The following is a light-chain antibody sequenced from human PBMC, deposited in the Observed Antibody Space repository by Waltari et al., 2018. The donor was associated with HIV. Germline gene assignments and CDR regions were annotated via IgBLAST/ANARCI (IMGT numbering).Light chain of an antibody. CDR3: QQYNNWPLT. Sequence: VMTQSPATLSLSPGERITLSCRASHSITNNLAWYQQKPGQPPRLLIYGASTRATGIPASFSGSGSGAEFTLTISRLQSEDFAVYYCQQYNNWPLTFGGGTKVEI. J-gene: IGKJ4*01. CDR2: GAS. V-gene: IGKV3-15*01. CDR1: HSITNN.